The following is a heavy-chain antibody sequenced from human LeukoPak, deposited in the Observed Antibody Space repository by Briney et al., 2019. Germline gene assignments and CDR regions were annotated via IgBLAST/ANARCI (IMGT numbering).Heavy chain of an antibody. V-gene: IGHV3-20*04. Sequence: GGSLRLSCAATGFTFDDYVMRWVRQAPGKGLEWVSGINWSGGETDYADSVKGGFIISRDNAKNSLYLQMSALTVDDTAVYYCVRHERGVYYYYYIDVWGKGTMVIVSS. J-gene: IGHJ6*03. CDR1: GFTFDDYV. CDR3: VRHERGVYYYYYIDV. D-gene: IGHD3-10*01. CDR2: INWSGGET.